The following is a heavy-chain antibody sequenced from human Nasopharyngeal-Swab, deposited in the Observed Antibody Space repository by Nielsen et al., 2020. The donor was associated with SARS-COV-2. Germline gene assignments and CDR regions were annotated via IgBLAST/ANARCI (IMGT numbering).Heavy chain of an antibody. CDR3: ARGGIPTGDLPTGYYFDY. CDR1: GGSFSGDY. D-gene: IGHD7-27*01. Sequence: SETLSLTCAVYGGSFSGDYWSWIRQPPGKGLGWIGEINHSGSTNYNPSLKSRVTISVDTSKNQFSLKLSSVTAADTAVYYCARGGIPTGDLPTGYYFDYWGQGTLVTVSS. CDR2: INHSGST. J-gene: IGHJ4*02. V-gene: IGHV4-34*01.